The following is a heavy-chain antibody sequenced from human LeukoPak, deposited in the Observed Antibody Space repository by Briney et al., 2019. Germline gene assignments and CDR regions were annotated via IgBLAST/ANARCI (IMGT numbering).Heavy chain of an antibody. CDR2: INPNSGGT. J-gene: IGHJ4*02. CDR3: ARVDSSGYSPLGY. D-gene: IGHD3-22*01. CDR1: GYTFTGYY. Sequence: GASVKVSCKASGYTFTGYYMHWMRQAPGQGLEWMAWINPNSGGTNYAQKFQGRVTMTRDTSISTAYMELSRLRSDDTAVYYCARVDSSGYSPLGYWGQGTLVTVSS. V-gene: IGHV1-2*02.